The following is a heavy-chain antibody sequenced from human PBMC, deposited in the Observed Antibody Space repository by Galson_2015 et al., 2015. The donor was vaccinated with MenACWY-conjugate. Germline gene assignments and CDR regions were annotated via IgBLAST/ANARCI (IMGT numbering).Heavy chain of an antibody. V-gene: IGHV3-74*01. J-gene: IGHJ6*03. CDR2: VNSDGSGT. Sequence: SLRLSCAASGFTFSSYWMHWVRHAPGKGLVWVSRVNSDGSGTGYADSVKGRFTISRDNAKNMLFLQMNSLKVEDTAVYYCARSHVPGSDRKNYYMDVWGRGTTVTVSS. CDR1: GFTFSSYW. CDR3: ARSHVPGSDRKNYYMDV. D-gene: IGHD3-16*01.